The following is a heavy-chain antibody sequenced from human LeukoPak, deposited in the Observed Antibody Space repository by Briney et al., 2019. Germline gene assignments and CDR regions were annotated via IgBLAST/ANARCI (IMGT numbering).Heavy chain of an antibody. CDR2: ISGSGGST. Sequence: PGGSLRLSCAAPGFTFSSYAMSWVRQAPGKGLEWVSAISGSGGSTYYADSVKGRFTISRDNSKNTLYLQMNSLRAEDTAVYYCAKDDGYSYGYAQFYYYGMDVWGQGTTVTVSS. CDR3: AKDDGYSYGYAQFYYYGMDV. V-gene: IGHV3-23*01. CDR1: GFTFSSYA. J-gene: IGHJ6*02. D-gene: IGHD5-18*01.